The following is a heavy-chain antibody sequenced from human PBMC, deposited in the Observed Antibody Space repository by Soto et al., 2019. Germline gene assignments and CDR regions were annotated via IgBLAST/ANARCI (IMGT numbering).Heavy chain of an antibody. V-gene: IGHV3-23*01. D-gene: IGHD1-26*01. CDR2: ISGSGGST. CDR3: ARRGSGSYYDY. CDR1: GFTFSSYA. Sequence: EVPLLESGGGLVQPGGSLRLSCAASGFTFSSYAMSWVRQAPGKGLERVSVISGSGGSTYYADSVKGRFTISRDNSKNTLNLQMNSLRAEDTAVYYCARRGSGSYYDYWGQGTLVTVSS. J-gene: IGHJ4*02.